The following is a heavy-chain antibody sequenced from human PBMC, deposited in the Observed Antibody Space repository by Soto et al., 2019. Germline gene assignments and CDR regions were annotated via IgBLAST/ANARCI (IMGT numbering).Heavy chain of an antibody. CDR2: IYYIGST. CDR1: GGSISSSSYY. D-gene: IGHD3-22*01. Sequence: SETLSLTCTVSGGSISSSSYYWGWIRQPPGKGLEWIGSIYYIGSTYYNPSLKSRVTISVDTSKNHFSLNLSSVTAADTAVYYCARDFFDSSDYTTNWFDPWGQGTLVT. J-gene: IGHJ5*02. V-gene: IGHV4-39*02. CDR3: ARDFFDSSDYTTNWFDP.